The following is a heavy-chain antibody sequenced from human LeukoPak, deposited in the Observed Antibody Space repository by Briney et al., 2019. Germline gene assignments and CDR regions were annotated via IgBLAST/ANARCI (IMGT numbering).Heavy chain of an antibody. Sequence: GGSLRLSCAASGFTFSSYAMHWVRQAPGKGLEYVSAISSNGGSTYYANSVKGRFTISRDNSKNTLYLQMGSLRAEDMAVYYCARVLITTMVRGGYYYMDVWGKGTTVIISS. V-gene: IGHV3-64*01. J-gene: IGHJ6*03. CDR3: ARVLITTMVRGGYYYMDV. CDR2: ISSNGGST. CDR1: GFTFSSYA. D-gene: IGHD3-10*01.